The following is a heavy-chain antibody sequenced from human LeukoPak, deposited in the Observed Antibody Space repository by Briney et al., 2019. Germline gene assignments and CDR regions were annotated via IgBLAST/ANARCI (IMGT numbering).Heavy chain of an antibody. CDR3: ARDRAIVLMVYALDY. CDR1: GFTFSPYA. Sequence: WRSLKLSCAGSGFTFSPYAMHWVRQAPGKGLEWVAVISYDGSNRYYADSVQGRFTISRDNSKNTLYLQMNSLRAEDTAVYYCARDRAIVLMVYALDYWGQGTLVTISS. V-gene: IGHV3-30*04. J-gene: IGHJ4*02. CDR2: ISYDGSNR. D-gene: IGHD2-8*01.